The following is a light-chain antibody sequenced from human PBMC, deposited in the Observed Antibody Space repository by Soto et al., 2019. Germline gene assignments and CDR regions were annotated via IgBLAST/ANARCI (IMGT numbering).Light chain of an antibody. V-gene: IGLV2-11*01. Sequence: QSALTQPRSVSGSPGQSVTISCTGTRSDVGGYNYVSWYQQHPGKAPKLIIYAVSGRPSGVPDRFSGSKSGNTASLTISGLQDDDEADYYCCSYAGSYSLVFGGGTKLTVL. CDR1: RSDVGGYNY. J-gene: IGLJ2*01. CDR3: CSYAGSYSLV. CDR2: AVS.